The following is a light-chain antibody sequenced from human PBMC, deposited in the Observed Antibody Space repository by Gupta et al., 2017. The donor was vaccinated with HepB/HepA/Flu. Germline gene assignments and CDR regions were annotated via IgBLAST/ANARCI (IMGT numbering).Light chain of an antibody. CDR3: QKYNSAPLT. CDR1: QGISNY. J-gene: IGKJ4*01. Sequence: DIQMTQSPSSLSASVGDRVTITCRASQGISNYLLWYQQKPGTVTSLLIYAASTLQSGVQSRFSSSGSGTDFTLTISSLQPEDVATYYCQKYNSAPLTFGGGTKVEIK. V-gene: IGKV1-27*01. CDR2: AAS.